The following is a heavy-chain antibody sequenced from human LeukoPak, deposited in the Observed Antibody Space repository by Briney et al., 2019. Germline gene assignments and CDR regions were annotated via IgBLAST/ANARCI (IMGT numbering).Heavy chain of an antibody. CDR3: ASPVAVAGTSFDY. Sequence: GGSLRFSCAASGFTFSSYSMNWVRQAPGKGLEWVSSISSSSSYIYYADSVKGRFTISRDNAKNSLYLQMNSLRAEDTAVYYCASPVAVAGTSFDYWGQGTLVTVSS. CDR1: GFTFSSYS. J-gene: IGHJ4*02. D-gene: IGHD6-19*01. CDR2: ISSSSSYI. V-gene: IGHV3-21*01.